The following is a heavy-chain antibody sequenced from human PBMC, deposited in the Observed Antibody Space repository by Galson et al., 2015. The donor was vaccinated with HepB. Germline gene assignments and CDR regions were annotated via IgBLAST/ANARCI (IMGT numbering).Heavy chain of an antibody. CDR3: GRGGWYSDY. CDR2: INTNTGNP. Sequence: QSGAEVKKPGASVKVSCKASGYTFNTYAMNWVRQAPGQGLEWMGWINTNTGNPTYAQGFTGRFVFSLDTSVSTAYLEISSLKAEDTAIYYCGRGGWYSDYWGQGTLVTVSS. CDR1: GYTFNTYA. D-gene: IGHD6-19*01. V-gene: IGHV7-4-1*02. J-gene: IGHJ4*02.